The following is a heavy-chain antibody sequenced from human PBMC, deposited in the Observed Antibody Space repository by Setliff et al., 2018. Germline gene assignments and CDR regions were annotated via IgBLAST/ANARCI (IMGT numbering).Heavy chain of an antibody. CDR1: GFTFSSYA. Sequence: GSLRLSCAASGFTFSSYAMHWVRQAPGKGLEWVAVISYDGSNKYYADSVKGRFTISRDNAKNSLYLQMNSLRAEDTAVYYCARNIPWTQPIDYWGQGTLVTVSS. CDR3: ARNIPWTQPIDY. V-gene: IGHV3-30*04. D-gene: IGHD2-21*01. J-gene: IGHJ4*02. CDR2: ISYDGSNK.